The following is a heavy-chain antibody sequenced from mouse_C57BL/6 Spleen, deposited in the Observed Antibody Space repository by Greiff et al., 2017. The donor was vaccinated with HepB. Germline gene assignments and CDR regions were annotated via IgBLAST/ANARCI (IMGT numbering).Heavy chain of an antibody. D-gene: IGHD1-1*01. V-gene: IGHV1-55*01. Sequence: QVQLQQPGAELVKPGASVKMSCKASGYTFTSYWITWVKQRPGQGLEWIGDIYPGSGSTNYNEKFKSKATLTVDTSSSTAYMQLSSLTSEDSAVYYGARYGGSSAPFAYWGQGTLVTVSA. CDR2: IYPGSGST. J-gene: IGHJ3*01. CDR3: ARYGGSSAPFAY. CDR1: GYTFTSYW.